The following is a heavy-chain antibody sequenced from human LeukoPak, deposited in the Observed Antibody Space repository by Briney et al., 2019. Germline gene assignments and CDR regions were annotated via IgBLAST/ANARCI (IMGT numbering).Heavy chain of an antibody. D-gene: IGHD3-3*01. Sequence: ASVKVSCKAAGYTFNSYHIYWVRQAPGQGLEWVGIINPSDGSTAYAQKFQGRVTISVDTSKNQFSLRLSSVTAADTAVYYCARGPEWYYFDYWGQGTLVTVSS. CDR1: GYTFNSYH. V-gene: IGHV1-46*02. CDR2: INPSDGST. J-gene: IGHJ4*02. CDR3: ARGPEWYYFDY.